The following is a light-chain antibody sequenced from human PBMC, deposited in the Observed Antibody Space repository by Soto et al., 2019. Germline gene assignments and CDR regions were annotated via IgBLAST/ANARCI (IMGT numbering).Light chain of an antibody. V-gene: IGKV3-20*01. Sequence: EIVLTQSPATLSLSPGERATLSCRASQSVSSSHLAWYQQKPGQAPSLLIYGASRRATGIPDRFSGSGSGTDFTLTISRLEPEDFAVYYCQQYGSSPITFGQGTRLEI. CDR2: GAS. J-gene: IGKJ5*01. CDR1: QSVSSSH. CDR3: QQYGSSPIT.